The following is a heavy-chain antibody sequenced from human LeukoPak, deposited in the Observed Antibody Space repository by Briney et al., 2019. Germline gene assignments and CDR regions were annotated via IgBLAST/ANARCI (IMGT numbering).Heavy chain of an antibody. CDR1: GFTFGDYA. CDR2: ISWDGGST. Sequence: GGSLRLSCAASGFTFGDYAMHWVRQAPGKGLEWVSLISWDGGSTYYADSVKGRFTISRDNSKNSLYLQMNSLRAEDTALYYCAKGVGYSYGGVFDYWGQGTLVTVSS. J-gene: IGHJ4*02. D-gene: IGHD5-18*01. CDR3: AKGVGYSYGGVFDY. V-gene: IGHV3-43D*04.